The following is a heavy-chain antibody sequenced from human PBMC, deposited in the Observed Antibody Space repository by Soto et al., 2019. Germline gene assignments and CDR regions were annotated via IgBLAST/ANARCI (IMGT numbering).Heavy chain of an antibody. CDR2: IYYSGST. D-gene: IGHD2-15*01. J-gene: IGHJ2*01. CDR3: ARRFICIVRRCYSSRYFHL. CDR1: GGSISSSTYY. V-gene: IGHV4-39*01. Sequence: PSETLSLTCTVSGGSISSSTYYWGWIRQPPGKGLEWIGSIYYSGSTYYNPSLKSRVTISVDTSKNQFSLKLSSVTAADTAVYYCARRFICIVRRCYSSRYFHLWGRGTPV.